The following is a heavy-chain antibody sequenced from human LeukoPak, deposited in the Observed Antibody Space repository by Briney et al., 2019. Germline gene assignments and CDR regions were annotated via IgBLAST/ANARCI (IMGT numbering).Heavy chain of an antibody. D-gene: IGHD3-10*01. CDR2: ISYDGSNK. V-gene: IGHV3-30*18. CDR1: GLTFSSYG. Sequence: GRSLRLSCAASGLTFSSYGMHWVRQAPGKGLEWVAVISYDGSNKYYADSVKGRFTISRDNSKNTLYLQMNSLRAEDTAVYYCAKDLDQYGSGSYYHYGMDVWGQGTTVTVFS. CDR3: AKDLDQYGSGSYYHYGMDV. J-gene: IGHJ6*02.